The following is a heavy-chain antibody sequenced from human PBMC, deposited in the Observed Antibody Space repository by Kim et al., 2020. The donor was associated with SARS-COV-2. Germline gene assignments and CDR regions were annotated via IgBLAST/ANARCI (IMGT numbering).Heavy chain of an antibody. CDR1: GGSFSGYY. V-gene: IGHV4-34*01. D-gene: IGHD3-3*01. J-gene: IGHJ4*01. CDR2: INHSGST. Sequence: SETLSLTCAVYGGSFSGYYWSWIRQPPGKGLEWIGEINHSGSTNYNPSLKSQVTISVDTSKNQFSLKLSSVTAADTAVYYCAREGANDFWSGYYTRRDY. CDR3: AREGANDFWSGYYTRRDY.